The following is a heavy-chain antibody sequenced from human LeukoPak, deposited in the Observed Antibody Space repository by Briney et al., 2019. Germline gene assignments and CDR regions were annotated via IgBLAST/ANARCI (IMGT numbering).Heavy chain of an antibody. CDR3: ARGNKYCSSSSCYSGQDY. D-gene: IGHD2-2*01. CDR2: VIPILGIA. Sequence: SVKVSCKASGDTFSSYAISWVRQAPGQGLEWVGRVIPILGIANYAQKFQGRVTITADKSTSTAYMELSSLGSEDTAVYYCARGNKYCSSSSCYSGQDYWGQGTLVTVSS. J-gene: IGHJ4*02. V-gene: IGHV1-69*04. CDR1: GDTFSSYA.